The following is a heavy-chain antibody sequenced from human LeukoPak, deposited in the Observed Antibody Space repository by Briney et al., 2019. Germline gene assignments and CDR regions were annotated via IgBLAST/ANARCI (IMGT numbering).Heavy chain of an antibody. D-gene: IGHD4-11*01. CDR2: IYPGTADI. Sequence: TGESLKISCKGSGYSFASYWIAWVRQMPGKGLEWMGVIYPGTADITYSPSFQGQVIISADKSINTAYLQWRSLKASDTAVYYCARGMTTFDPWGQGTLVTVSS. CDR3: ARGMTTFDP. V-gene: IGHV5-51*01. J-gene: IGHJ5*02. CDR1: GYSFASYW.